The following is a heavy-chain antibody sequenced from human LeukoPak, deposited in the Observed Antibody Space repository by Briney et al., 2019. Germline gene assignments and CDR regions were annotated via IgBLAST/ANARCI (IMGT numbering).Heavy chain of an antibody. CDR2: IYHSGST. D-gene: IGHD3-9*01. CDR1: GGSISSYS. CDR3: ASHDISSAY. Sequence: SETLSLTCTVSGGSISSYSWSWIRQPPGKGLEWIGYIYHSGSTYYNPSLKSRVTISVDRSKNQFSLKLSSVTAADTAVYYCASHDISSAYWGQGTLVTVSS. V-gene: IGHV4-30-2*01. J-gene: IGHJ4*02.